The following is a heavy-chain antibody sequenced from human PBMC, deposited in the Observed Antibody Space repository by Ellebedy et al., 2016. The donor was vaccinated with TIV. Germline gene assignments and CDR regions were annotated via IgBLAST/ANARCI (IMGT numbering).Heavy chain of an antibody. V-gene: IGHV3-53*01. J-gene: IGHJ4*02. Sequence: PGGSLRLSCAASGFTVRNNYMNWVRQAPGKGLEWVSLIYSGGSTRYADSVKGRFTISRDSSNNTLYLKMTSLRAEDTAVYYCARDGAGGGKWGQGTLVTVSS. CDR2: IYSGGST. CDR1: GFTVRNNY. D-gene: IGHD3-16*01. CDR3: ARDGAGGGK.